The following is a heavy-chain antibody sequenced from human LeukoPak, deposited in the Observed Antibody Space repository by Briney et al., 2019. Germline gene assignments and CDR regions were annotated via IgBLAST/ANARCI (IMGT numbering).Heavy chain of an antibody. CDR2: IYYGGST. CDR1: GASISSGGYY. V-gene: IGHV4-31*03. CDR3: ARDQVSSSSIDY. D-gene: IGHD6-6*01. Sequence: SETLSLTCTVSGASISSGGYYWSWIRQHPGKGLEWIGYIYYGGSTYYNPSLKSRVTISVDTSKNQFSLKLSSVTAADTAVYYCARDQVSSSSIDYWGQGTLVTVSS. J-gene: IGHJ4*02.